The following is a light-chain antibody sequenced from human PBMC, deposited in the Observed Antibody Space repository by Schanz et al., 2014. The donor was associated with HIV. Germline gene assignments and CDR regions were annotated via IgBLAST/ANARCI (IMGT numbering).Light chain of an antibody. CDR2: STN. Sequence: TVVTQEPSFSVSPGGTVTLTCGLSSGSVSTGYYPNWYQQTPGQAPRTLIYSTNTRSSGVPDRFSGSILGNKAALTITGAQADDESDYYCVLYMGSGIWVFGGGTKLTVL. V-gene: IGLV8-61*01. CDR3: VLYMGSGIWV. J-gene: IGLJ3*02. CDR1: SGSVSTGYY.